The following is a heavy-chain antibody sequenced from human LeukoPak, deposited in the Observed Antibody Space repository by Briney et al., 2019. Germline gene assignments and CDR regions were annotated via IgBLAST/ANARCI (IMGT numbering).Heavy chain of an antibody. J-gene: IGHJ5*02. V-gene: IGHV1-18*01. CDR2: ISAYNGNT. CDR1: GYTFTSYG. Sequence: ASVKVSCKAYGYTFTSYGISWVRQAPGQGLEWMGWISAYNGNTNYAQKLQGRVTMTTDTSTSTAYMELRSLRSDDTAVYYCARSEGSARYCSSTSCPRSGWFDPWGQGTLVTVSS. CDR3: ARSEGSARYCSSTSCPRSGWFDP. D-gene: IGHD2-2*01.